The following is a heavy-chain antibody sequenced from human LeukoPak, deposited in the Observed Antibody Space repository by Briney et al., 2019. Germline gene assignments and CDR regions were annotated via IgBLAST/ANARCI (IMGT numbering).Heavy chain of an antibody. CDR1: GYTFTDYY. CDR3: ARGREEYSSGWSSDAFVV. D-gene: IGHD6-19*01. Sequence: ASVKVSCKASGYTFTDYYTHWVRLAPGQGLEWMGWIKPNSGGTNYAQKFQGRVTITRDTSISTAYMELSRLRSDDTAMYYCARGREEYSSGWSSDAFVVWGQGRMVTVSS. J-gene: IGHJ3*01. V-gene: IGHV1-2*02. CDR2: IKPNSGGT.